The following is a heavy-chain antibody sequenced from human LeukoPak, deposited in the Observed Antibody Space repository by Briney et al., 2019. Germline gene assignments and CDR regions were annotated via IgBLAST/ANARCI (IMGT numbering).Heavy chain of an antibody. V-gene: IGHV3-23*01. D-gene: IGHD3-10*01. J-gene: IGHJ4*02. CDR1: GFTFNGFA. CDR3: AKGTKDYGSGSHNFDF. CDR2: VGISNSVT. Sequence: QSGGSLRLSCAASGFTFNGFAMSWVRQAPGKGLEWVAIVGISNSVTYYADSVKGRFTISRDNSKNTMWLQMNGLRAEDTAVYYCAKGTKDYGSGSHNFDFWGQGILVTVSS.